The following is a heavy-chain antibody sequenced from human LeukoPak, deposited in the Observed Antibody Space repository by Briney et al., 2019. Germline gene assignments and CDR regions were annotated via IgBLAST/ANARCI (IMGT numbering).Heavy chain of an antibody. CDR3: ARDTATIQHQD. J-gene: IGHJ4*02. CDR1: GYTFTSYY. V-gene: IGHV1-46*01. D-gene: IGHD5-18*01. CDR2: INPSGGST. Sequence: ASVKVSCKASGYTFTSYYMHWVRQAPGQGLEWMGIINPSGGSTSYAQKFRGRITMTTDTSTNTVYMELRSLRSDDTAVYYCARDTATIQHQDWGQGTLVTVSS.